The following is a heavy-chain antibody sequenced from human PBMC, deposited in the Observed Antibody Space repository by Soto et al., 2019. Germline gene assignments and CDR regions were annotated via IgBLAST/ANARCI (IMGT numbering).Heavy chain of an antibody. D-gene: IGHD2-15*01. CDR2: IIPMFDTP. Sequence: QVQLVQSGAEVKKPGSSVKVSCKASGGTFSSDSFSWVRQAPGQGLEWMGGIIPMFDTPIYAQKLQDRVTTTADESTSPAYMQLSSLRSGDTAVYYCARSGGLDRDFNYWGQGSLVTVSS. CDR3: ARSGGLDRDFNY. CDR1: GGTFSSDS. V-gene: IGHV1-69*12. J-gene: IGHJ4*02.